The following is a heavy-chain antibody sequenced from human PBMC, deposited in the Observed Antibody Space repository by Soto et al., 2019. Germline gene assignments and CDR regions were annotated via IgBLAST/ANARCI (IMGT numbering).Heavy chain of an antibody. J-gene: IGHJ3*02. D-gene: IGHD6-6*01. CDR3: ARESIADSYFDI. Sequence: GGSLRLSCAASGFTFSSYDMHWVRQATGKGLEWVSAIGTAGDTYYPGSVKGRFTISRENAKNSLYLQMNSLRAGDTAVYYCARESIADSYFDIWGQGTVVTVSS. CDR2: IGTAGDT. V-gene: IGHV3-13*01. CDR1: GFTFSSYD.